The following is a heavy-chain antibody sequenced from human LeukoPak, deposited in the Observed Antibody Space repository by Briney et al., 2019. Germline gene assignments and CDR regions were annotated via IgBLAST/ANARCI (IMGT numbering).Heavy chain of an antibody. Sequence: SETLSLTCTVSGYSISSGYYWGWIRQPPGKGLEWIGSIYHSGSTYYNPSLKSQVTISVDTSKNQFSLKLSSVTAADTAVYYCARLLGSSWFDPWGQGTLVTVSS. J-gene: IGHJ5*02. V-gene: IGHV4-38-2*02. CDR2: IYHSGST. CDR1: GYSISSGYY. D-gene: IGHD3-16*01. CDR3: ARLLGSSWFDP.